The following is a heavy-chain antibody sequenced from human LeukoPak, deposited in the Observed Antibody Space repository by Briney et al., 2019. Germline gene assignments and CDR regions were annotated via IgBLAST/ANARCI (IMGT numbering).Heavy chain of an antibody. CDR2: IYYSGST. CDR3: ARRGETGDFDY. V-gene: IGHV4-59*08. CDR1: GGSISSYY. Sequence: PSETLSLTCTVSGGSISSYYWSWIRQPPGKGLEWIGYIYYSGSTNYNPSLKSRVTISVDTSKNQFSLKLSSVTAADTAVYYCARRGETGDFDYWGQGTLVTVSS. J-gene: IGHJ4*02. D-gene: IGHD7-27*01.